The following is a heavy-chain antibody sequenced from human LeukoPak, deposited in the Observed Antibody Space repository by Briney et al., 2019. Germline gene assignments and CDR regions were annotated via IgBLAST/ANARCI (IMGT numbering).Heavy chain of an antibody. CDR3: ALGTINKDYYFGMDV. V-gene: IGHV3-11*01. CDR2: ISNSGTTV. D-gene: IGHD2-8*01. CDR1: GFTFSDYY. J-gene: IGHJ6*02. Sequence: GGSLRLSCAASGFTFSDYYMTWLRQAPGKGLEWLSYISNSGTTVFYADFVKGRFTVSRDNAKRSLYLQIESLRDDDTAVYHCALGTINKDYYFGMDVWGQGTTVTVSS.